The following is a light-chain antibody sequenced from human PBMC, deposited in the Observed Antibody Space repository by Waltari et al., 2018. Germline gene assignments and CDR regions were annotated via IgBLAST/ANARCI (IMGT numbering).Light chain of an antibody. CDR2: DAS. J-gene: IGKJ4*01. CDR3: QQLHSYPVT. CDR1: QSVRSY. V-gene: IGKV3-11*01. Sequence: EIVLTQSPATLSLSPGERATLSCRASQSVRSYLAWYQQKPGQAPRLLIYDASNRASGIPARFSGSGSGTDFSLSISSLEPEDFAVYYCQQLHSYPVTFGGGTKVEIK.